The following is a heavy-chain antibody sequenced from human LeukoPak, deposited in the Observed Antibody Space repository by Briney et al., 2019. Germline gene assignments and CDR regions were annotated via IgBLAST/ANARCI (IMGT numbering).Heavy chain of an antibody. J-gene: IGHJ3*02. CDR2: IIPIFGTA. CDR3: ARSARITIFGVVIIEDAFDI. V-gene: IGHV1-69*05. Sequence: GASVKVSCKASGGTFSSYAISWVRQAPGQGLEWMGGIIPIFGTANYAQKFQGRVTITTDESTSTAYMELSSLRSEDTAVYYCARSARITIFGVVIIEDAFDIWGQGTMVTVSS. D-gene: IGHD3-3*01. CDR1: GGTFSSYA.